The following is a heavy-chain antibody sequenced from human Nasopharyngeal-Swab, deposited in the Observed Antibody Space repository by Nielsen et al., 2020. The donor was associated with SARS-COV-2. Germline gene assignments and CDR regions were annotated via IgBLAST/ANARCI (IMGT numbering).Heavy chain of an antibody. D-gene: IGHD6-19*01. CDR1: GFTFSSYG. Sequence: GESLKISCAASGFTFSSYGMHWVRQAPGKGLEWVAVIWYDGSNKYYADSVKGRFTISRDNSKNTLYLQMNSLRAEDTAVYYCARVMAPPYSSGWYLIHAYYYYGMDVWGQGTTVTVSS. V-gene: IGHV3-33*01. J-gene: IGHJ6*02. CDR3: ARVMAPPYSSGWYLIHAYYYYGMDV. CDR2: IWYDGSNK.